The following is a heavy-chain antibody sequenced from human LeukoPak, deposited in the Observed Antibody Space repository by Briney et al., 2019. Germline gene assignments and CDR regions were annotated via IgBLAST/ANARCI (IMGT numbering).Heavy chain of an antibody. CDR3: AKGGRGNGEVY. CDR1: GFTFSTYA. D-gene: IGHD2-8*01. CDR2: ISASGGTT. Sequence: PGGSLRLSCAASGFTFSTYAMSWVRQAPGKGLEWVSGISASGGTTYYADSVKGRFTISRDNSKNTLYLQMNSLRGEDTAVYYCAKGGRGNGEVYWGQGTLVTVSS. J-gene: IGHJ4*02. V-gene: IGHV3-23*01.